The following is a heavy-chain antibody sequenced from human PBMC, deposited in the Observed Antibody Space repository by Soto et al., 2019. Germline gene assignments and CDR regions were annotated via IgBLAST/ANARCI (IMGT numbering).Heavy chain of an antibody. Sequence: GGSLRLSCAASGFTFSSYWMHWVRQAPGKGLVWVSRINSDGSSTSYADSLKSRFTISRDNAKNTLYLQMNSLRAEDTAVYYCAREIAARPMVGYFDYWGQGTLVTVSS. CDR2: INSDGSST. D-gene: IGHD3-10*01. J-gene: IGHJ4*02. CDR1: GFTFSSYW. V-gene: IGHV3-74*01. CDR3: AREIAARPMVGYFDY.